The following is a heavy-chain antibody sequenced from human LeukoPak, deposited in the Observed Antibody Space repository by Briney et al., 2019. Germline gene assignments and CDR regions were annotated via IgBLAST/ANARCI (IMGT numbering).Heavy chain of an antibody. CDR2: IRGSGGST. CDR3: AKDPYSGSYFDY. J-gene: IGHJ4*02. CDR1: GFTFSSYA. V-gene: IGHV3-23*01. Sequence: GGSLRLSCAASGFTFSSYAMSRVRKAPGLGLDLVSAIRGSGGSTFYADSVKGCFTISRDNSKNTFYLPMNSLRAEDTAVYYCAKDPYSGSYFDYWGQGTLVTVSS. D-gene: IGHD1-26*01.